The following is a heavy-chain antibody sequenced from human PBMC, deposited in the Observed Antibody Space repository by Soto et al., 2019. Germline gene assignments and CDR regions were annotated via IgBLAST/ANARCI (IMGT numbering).Heavy chain of an antibody. CDR3: ARDRVIRYSSSPLAY. CDR1: GFTCVSYA. CDR2: ISYDGSNK. D-gene: IGHD6-6*01. V-gene: IGHV3-30-3*01. J-gene: IGHJ4*02. Sequence: PGGSLRLSWAAAGFTCVSYAVHWVRQAPGKGLEWVAVISYDGSNKYYADSVKGRFTISRDNSKNTLYLQMNSLRAEDTAVYYCARDRVIRYSSSPLAYWGQGTLVTVSS.